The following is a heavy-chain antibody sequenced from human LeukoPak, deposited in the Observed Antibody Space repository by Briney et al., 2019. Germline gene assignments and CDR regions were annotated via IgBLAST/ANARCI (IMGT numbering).Heavy chain of an antibody. CDR2: ISGSGGAT. V-gene: IGHV3-23*01. J-gene: IGHJ6*03. Sequence: GGSLRLSCAASGFTFSSFAMSWLRQAPGKGLEWVSAISGSGGATYYADSVKGRFTISRDNSKNTLYLQMTSLRAEDTAVYYCAKVSRGIVAAMDVWGKGTTVTVSS. CDR3: AKVSRGIVAAMDV. CDR1: GFTFSSFA. D-gene: IGHD6-25*01.